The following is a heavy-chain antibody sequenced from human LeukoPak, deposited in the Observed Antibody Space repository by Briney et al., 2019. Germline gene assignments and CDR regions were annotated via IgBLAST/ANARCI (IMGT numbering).Heavy chain of an antibody. CDR3: ATLGDDYGDY. Sequence: PSETLSLTCTVSGGSISSYYWSWIRQPPGKGLEWIGEINNSGSTNYNPSLKSRVTISVDTSKNQFSLKLSSVTAADTAVYYCATLGDDYGDYWGQGTLVTVSS. V-gene: IGHV4-34*01. J-gene: IGHJ4*02. CDR1: GGSISSYY. CDR2: INNSGST.